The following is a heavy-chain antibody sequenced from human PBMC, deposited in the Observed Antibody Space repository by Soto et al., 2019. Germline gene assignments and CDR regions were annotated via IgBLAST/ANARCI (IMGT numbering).Heavy chain of an antibody. CDR3: ARANYDILTGYYFGPHFDY. D-gene: IGHD3-9*01. Sequence: PSETLSLTCTVSGGSISSYYWSWIRQPPGKGLEWIGYIYYSGSTNYNPSLKSRVTISVDTSKNQFSLKLSSVTAADAAVYYCARANYDILTGYYFGPHFDYWGQGTLVTVSS. J-gene: IGHJ4*02. V-gene: IGHV4-59*01. CDR1: GGSISSYY. CDR2: IYYSGST.